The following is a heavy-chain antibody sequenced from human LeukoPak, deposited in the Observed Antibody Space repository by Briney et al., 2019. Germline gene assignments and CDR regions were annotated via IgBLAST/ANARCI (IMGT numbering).Heavy chain of an antibody. CDR1: GFTFSSNG. CDR2: IWYDGSNK. Sequence: GGSLRLSWAASGFTFSSNGMHWVRQAPGKGLEWVAVIWYDGSNKYYADSVKGRFTISRDNFKNTLYLQVNSLRAEDTAVYYCAKGAGSYYNYFDYWGQGTLVTVSS. D-gene: IGHD3-22*01. J-gene: IGHJ4*02. CDR3: AKGAGSYYNYFDY. V-gene: IGHV3-33*06.